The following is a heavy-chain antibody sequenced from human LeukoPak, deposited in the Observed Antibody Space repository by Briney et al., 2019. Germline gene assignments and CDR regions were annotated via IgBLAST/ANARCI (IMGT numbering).Heavy chain of an antibody. CDR2: IAYDGSIK. J-gene: IGHJ4*02. V-gene: IGHV3-30*04. CDR1: GFTFSSYP. CDR3: ARDMFRGAPDYFDY. Sequence: GRSLRLSCAASGFTFSSYPMHWVRQAPGKGLEWVAVIAYDGSIKLYADSVKGRFIISRDDSKNTLYLQMNSLRGEDTAVYYCARDMFRGAPDYFDYWGQGNLVTVSS. D-gene: IGHD3-10*01.